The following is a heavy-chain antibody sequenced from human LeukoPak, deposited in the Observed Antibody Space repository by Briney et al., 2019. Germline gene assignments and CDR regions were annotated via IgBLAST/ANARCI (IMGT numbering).Heavy chain of an antibody. D-gene: IGHD2-15*01. CDR1: GYTFTSYY. CDR2: INPSGGST. CDR3: ARNSAGGIDY. J-gene: IGHJ4*02. Sequence: ASVKVSCKASGYTFTSYYLYWVRQAPGQGLEWMGIINPSGGSTNYAQKFQGRVTMTRDTSTSTVYMELSSLRSEDMAVYYCARNSAGGIDYWGQGTLVTVSS. V-gene: IGHV1-46*01.